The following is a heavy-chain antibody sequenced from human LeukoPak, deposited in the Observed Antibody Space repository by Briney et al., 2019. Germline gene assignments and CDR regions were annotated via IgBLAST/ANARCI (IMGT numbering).Heavy chain of an antibody. J-gene: IGHJ4*02. CDR1: RFTFSGSA. CDR3: TSPTYGPVDY. D-gene: IGHD3-10*01. CDR2: IRSKANSYAT. Sequence: GGSLRLSCAASRFTFSGSAMHWVRQASGKGLEWVGRIRSKANSYATAYAASVKGRFTISRDDSKNTAYLQMNSLKTEDTAVYYCTSPTYGPVDYWGQGTLVTVSS. V-gene: IGHV3-73*01.